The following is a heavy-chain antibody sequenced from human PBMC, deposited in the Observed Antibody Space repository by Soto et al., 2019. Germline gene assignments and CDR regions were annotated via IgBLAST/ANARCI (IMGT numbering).Heavy chain of an antibody. CDR3: ARLNAGGDKGN. Sequence: PSETPSLTCTFSGGSIRSSSYYWGWIRQPPGKGLEWIGSIYYSGSTYYNPSLKSRVTISVDTSKNQFSLKLSSVTAADTAVYYCARLNAGGDKGNWGQGTLVTVSS. CDR2: IYYSGST. CDR1: GGSIRSSSYY. D-gene: IGHD4-17*01. J-gene: IGHJ4*02. V-gene: IGHV4-39*01.